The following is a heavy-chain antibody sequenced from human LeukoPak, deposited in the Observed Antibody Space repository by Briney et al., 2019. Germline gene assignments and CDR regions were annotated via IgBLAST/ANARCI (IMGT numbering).Heavy chain of an antibody. CDR3: ARDSIDPR. J-gene: IGHJ4*02. CDR1: GFTFSSYE. CDR2: ISASGTIT. Sequence: GGSLRLSCAASGFTFSSYEMNWVRQAPGKGLEWISYISASGTITHYADSVKGRFTISRDNAKNSLYLQMNSLRAEDTAVYYCARDSIDPRWGQGTLVTVSS. V-gene: IGHV3-48*03.